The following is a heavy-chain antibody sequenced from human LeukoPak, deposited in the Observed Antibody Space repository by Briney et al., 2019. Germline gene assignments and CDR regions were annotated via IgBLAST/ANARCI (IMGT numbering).Heavy chain of an antibody. CDR1: GFTFDDYG. CDR2: INWNGGST. Sequence: PGGSLGLSXAASGFTFDDYGMSWIRQALGKGLEWVSGINWNGGSTGYADSVKGRFTISRDNAKNSLYLQMNSLRAEDTALYYCARDKWELLQNWFDPWGQGTLVTVSS. J-gene: IGHJ5*02. V-gene: IGHV3-20*04. CDR3: ARDKWELLQNWFDP. D-gene: IGHD1-26*01.